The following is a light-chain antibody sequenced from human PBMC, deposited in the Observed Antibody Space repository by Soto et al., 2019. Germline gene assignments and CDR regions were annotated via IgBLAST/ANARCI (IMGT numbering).Light chain of an antibody. CDR1: GSNIGTYA. J-gene: IGLJ2*01. V-gene: IGLV1-44*01. Sequence: QSVLTQSPSASATPGQRVTISCSGSGSNIGTYAVNWYQQLPGTAPTLLIFRNHQRPSGVPDRFSGSKSGTSASLAISGPQSEDEADYDCAAWEDSLRAVVFGGGTKLTVL. CDR2: RNH. CDR3: AAWEDSLRAVV.